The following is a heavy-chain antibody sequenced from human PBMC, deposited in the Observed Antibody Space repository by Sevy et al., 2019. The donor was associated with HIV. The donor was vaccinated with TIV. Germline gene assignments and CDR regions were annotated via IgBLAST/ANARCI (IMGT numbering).Heavy chain of an antibody. V-gene: IGHV4-59*08. CDR3: PRRNDFDI. CDR2: VYYTGGT. Sequence: SENLSLTCTVSGGSINSDHWNWIRQPPGKGLEWIGYVYYTGGTNYNPSLKNRVTISVDRTKNQFSLKLTSVTASDTAVYHCPRRNDFDIWGQGTMVSVSS. J-gene: IGHJ3*02. CDR1: GGSINSDH.